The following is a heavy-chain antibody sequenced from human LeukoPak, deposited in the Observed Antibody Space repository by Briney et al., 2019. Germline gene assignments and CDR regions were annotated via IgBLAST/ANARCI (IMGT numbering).Heavy chain of an antibody. J-gene: IGHJ6*03. D-gene: IGHD1-26*01. V-gene: IGHV3-30*02. CDR2: IYNDGRKQ. CDR3: AKDPGDSVRGYYMDV. CDR1: GFTFSDCG. Sequence: GGSLRLSCAAYGFTFSDCGMHRARQAPGKGLEWVSFIYNDGRKQYYADSLKGRFTISRDNSKNMLYLQVNSVTADDTAVYYCAKDPGDSVRGYYMDVWGKGTTVIVSS.